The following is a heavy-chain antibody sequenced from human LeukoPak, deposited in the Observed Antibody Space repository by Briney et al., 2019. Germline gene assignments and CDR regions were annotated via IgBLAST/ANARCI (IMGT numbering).Heavy chain of an antibody. Sequence: GGSLRLSCAASGFTFSSYWMSWVRQAPGKGLEWVANIKQDGSEKYYVDSVKGRFTISRDNAKNSLYLQMNSLRAEDTAVYYCARDLPPPDIVVVPAALYYYYMDVWGKGTTVTVSS. CDR1: GFTFSSYW. V-gene: IGHV3-7*01. D-gene: IGHD2-2*01. J-gene: IGHJ6*03. CDR3: ARDLPPPDIVVVPAALYYYYMDV. CDR2: IKQDGSEK.